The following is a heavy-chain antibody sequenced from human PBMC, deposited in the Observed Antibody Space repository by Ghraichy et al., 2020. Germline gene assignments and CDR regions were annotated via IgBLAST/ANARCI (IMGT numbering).Heavy chain of an antibody. V-gene: IGHV4-59*11. D-gene: IGHD3-3*01. Sequence: SETLSLTCTVSGVSISGHYWSWVRQPPGKGLEWIAYMYDTGSPNYNPSLKNRVTMSIDTSKSHLSLKLFSVSVADTAVYFCARGGVRRFLCPWGQGTLITV. CDR3: ARGGVRRFLCP. CDR1: GVSISGHY. CDR2: MYDTGSP. J-gene: IGHJ5*02.